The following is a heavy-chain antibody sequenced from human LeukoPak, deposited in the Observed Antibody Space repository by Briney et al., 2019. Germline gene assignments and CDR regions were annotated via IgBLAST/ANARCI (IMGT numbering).Heavy chain of an antibody. D-gene: IGHD3-22*01. Sequence: GGSLRLSCAASGFSFSTYWMAWVRQAPGKGLEWVGNIHKDGRVMFYAASVKGRFTISRDNAKNSLYLDMNSLRDEDTAIYYCASSHDSSGNDWGQGTLVTVTS. V-gene: IGHV3-7*03. J-gene: IGHJ4*02. CDR3: ASSHDSSGND. CDR2: IHKDGRVM. CDR1: GFSFSTYW.